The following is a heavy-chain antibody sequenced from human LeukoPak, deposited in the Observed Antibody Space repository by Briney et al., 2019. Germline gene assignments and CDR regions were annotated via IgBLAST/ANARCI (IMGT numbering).Heavy chain of an antibody. V-gene: IGHV3-48*01. J-gene: IGHJ4*02. Sequence: GGSLRLSCAASGFTFNTYSMNWVRQAPGKGLEWISFISSESSSVYYADSVKGRFTISRDNAKNSLSLQINSLRAEDTAVYYCARGGYYDSSGYYALDFWGQGTQVTVSS. D-gene: IGHD3-22*01. CDR2: ISSESSSV. CDR3: ARGGYYDSSGYYALDF. CDR1: GFTFNTYS.